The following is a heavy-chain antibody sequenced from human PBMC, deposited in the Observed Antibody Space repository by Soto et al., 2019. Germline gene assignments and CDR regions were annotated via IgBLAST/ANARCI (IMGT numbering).Heavy chain of an antibody. D-gene: IGHD4-17*01. CDR1: GFTFSRYW. CDR2: INSDGSTT. V-gene: IGHV3-74*01. CDR3: ARDYGGPDDC. Sequence: EVQLVESGGGLVQPGGSLRLSCAASGFTFSRYWMHWVRQAPGKGLVWVSHINSDGSTTDYADSVKGRFSISRDNAKKTLYLQMNSLRAEDTAVYYCARDYGGPDDCWGQGTLVIVSS. J-gene: IGHJ4*02.